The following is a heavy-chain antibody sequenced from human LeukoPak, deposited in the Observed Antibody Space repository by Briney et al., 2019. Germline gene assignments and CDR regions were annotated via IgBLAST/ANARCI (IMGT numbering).Heavy chain of an antibody. CDR1: GFTFSSYA. Sequence: PGGSLRLSCAASGFTFSSYAMSWVRQAPGKGLEWVSAISGSGGSTYYADSVKGRFTISRDNSKNTLYLQMNSLRAEDTAVYYCAKDSFDTQWLVSRGDGGATDYWGQGTLVTVSS. CDR3: AKDSFDTQWLVSRGDGGATDY. V-gene: IGHV3-23*01. D-gene: IGHD6-19*01. CDR2: ISGSGGST. J-gene: IGHJ4*02.